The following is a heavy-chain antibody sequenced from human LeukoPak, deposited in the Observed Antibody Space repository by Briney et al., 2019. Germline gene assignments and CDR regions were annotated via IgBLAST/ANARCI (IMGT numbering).Heavy chain of an antibody. Sequence: SETLSLTCTVSGGSISSSSYYWGWIRQPPGKGLEWIGSIYYSGSTYYNPSLKSRVTISVDTSKNQFSLKLSSVTAADTAVYYCARRSKYSRSYVGSYDFWGQGTLVTVSS. CDR1: GGSISSSSYY. D-gene: IGHD1-26*01. J-gene: IGHJ4*02. V-gene: IGHV4-39*01. CDR3: ARRSKYSRSYVGSYDF. CDR2: IYYSGST.